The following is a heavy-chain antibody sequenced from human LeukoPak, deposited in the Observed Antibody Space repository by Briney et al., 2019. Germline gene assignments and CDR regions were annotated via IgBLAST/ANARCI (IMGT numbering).Heavy chain of an antibody. CDR2: ISIGTGST. D-gene: IGHD3-10*01. Sequence: GGSLRLSCVASGFTFSNYVMNWVRQAPGKGLQWVASISIGTGSTYYADFVKGRFTISRDTSRNTLYLQMNSLEIEDTAVYYCAKSGRATDYWGQGTPVTVSS. J-gene: IGHJ4*02. V-gene: IGHV3-23*01. CDR3: AKSGRATDY. CDR1: GFTFSNYV.